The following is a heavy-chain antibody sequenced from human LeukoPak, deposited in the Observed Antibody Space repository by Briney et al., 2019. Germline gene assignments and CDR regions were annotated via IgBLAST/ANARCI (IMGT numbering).Heavy chain of an antibody. CDR1: GGTFSSYA. CDR3: ASLPRASGWSPSYYFDY. Sequence: ASVKVSCKASGGTFSSYAISWVRQAPGQGLEWMGGIIPIFGTANYAQKFQGRVTITTDESTSTAYMELSSLRSEDTAVYYCASLPRASGWSPSYYFDYWGQGTLVTVSS. V-gene: IGHV1-69*05. J-gene: IGHJ4*02. D-gene: IGHD6-19*01. CDR2: IIPIFGTA.